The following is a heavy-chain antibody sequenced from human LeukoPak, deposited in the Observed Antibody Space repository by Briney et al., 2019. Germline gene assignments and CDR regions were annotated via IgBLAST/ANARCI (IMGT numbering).Heavy chain of an antibody. J-gene: IGHJ4*02. V-gene: IGHV3-30*18. D-gene: IGHD3-16*01. Sequence: GGSLRLSCAASGFTFSSYGMHWVRQAPGKGLEWVAVISYDGSNKYYADSVEGRFTISRDNSKNTLYLQMNSLRAEDTAVYYCAKSFWEGSPANVSDYWGQGTLVTVSS. CDR3: AKSFWEGSPANVSDY. CDR1: GFTFSSYG. CDR2: ISYDGSNK.